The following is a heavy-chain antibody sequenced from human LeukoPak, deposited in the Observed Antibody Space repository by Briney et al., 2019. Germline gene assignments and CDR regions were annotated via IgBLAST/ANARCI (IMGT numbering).Heavy chain of an antibody. Sequence: GASVKVSCKASGYTFTGYYMHWVRQAPGQGLEWMGWINPNSGGTNYAQKFQGRVTMTRDTSISTAYMELSRLRSDDTAVYYCASGEIAARHLRDYYYMDVWGKGTTVTVSS. CDR2: INPNSGGT. CDR3: ASGEIAARHLRDYYYMDV. V-gene: IGHV1-2*02. J-gene: IGHJ6*03. CDR1: GYTFTGYY. D-gene: IGHD6-6*01.